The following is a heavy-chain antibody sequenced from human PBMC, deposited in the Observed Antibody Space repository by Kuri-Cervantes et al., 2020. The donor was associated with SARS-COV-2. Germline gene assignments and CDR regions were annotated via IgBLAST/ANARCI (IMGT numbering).Heavy chain of an antibody. CDR2: VRRDGSNY. D-gene: IGHD1-14*01. V-gene: IGHV3-30*02. CDR1: GFTFGYYG. J-gene: IGHJ6*02. CDR3: ARDPDKNYYYYGMDV. Sequence: GESLKISCAASGFTFGYYGMHWVRQAPGKGLEWVGFVRRDGSNYYYADSVKGRFTISRDNSKNTLYLQMNSLRAEDTAVYYCARDPDKNYYYYGMDVWGQGTTVTVSS.